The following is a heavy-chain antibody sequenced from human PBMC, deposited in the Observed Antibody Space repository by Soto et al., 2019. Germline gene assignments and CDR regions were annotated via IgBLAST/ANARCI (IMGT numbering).Heavy chain of an antibody. CDR2: ISGSGGST. Sequence: PVGSLRLSCAASGFTFSSYAMSWVRQAPGKGLEWVSAISGSGGSTYYADSVKGRFTISRDNSKNTLYLQMNSLRAEDTAVYYCAKDRKWIQLWLQGDYWGQGTLVTVSS. D-gene: IGHD5-18*01. J-gene: IGHJ4*02. CDR1: GFTFSSYA. V-gene: IGHV3-23*01. CDR3: AKDRKWIQLWLQGDY.